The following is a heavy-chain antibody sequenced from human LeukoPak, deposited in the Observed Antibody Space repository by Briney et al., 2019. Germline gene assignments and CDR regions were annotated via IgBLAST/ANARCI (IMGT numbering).Heavy chain of an antibody. V-gene: IGHV4-39*07. Sequence: SETLSLTCTVSGGSISSSSYYWGWIRQPPGKGLERIGRIYYSGCTYSKPSLQSRVTISVDTSKNHFSLKLSSVTAADTAVYYCARGGFVSYSYGYCSGWYCPYFDYWGQGTLVTVSS. D-gene: IGHD5-18*01. J-gene: IGHJ4*02. CDR3: ARGGFVSYSYGYCSGWYCPYFDY. CDR1: GGSISSSSYY. CDR2: IYYSGCT.